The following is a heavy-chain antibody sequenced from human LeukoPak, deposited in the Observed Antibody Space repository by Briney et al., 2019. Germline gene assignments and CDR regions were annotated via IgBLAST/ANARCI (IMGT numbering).Heavy chain of an antibody. J-gene: IGHJ4*02. V-gene: IGHV1-69*04. D-gene: IGHD6-6*01. Sequence: SVKVPCKASGGTFSSYAISWVRQAPGQGLEWMGRIIPILGIANYAQKFQGRVTITADKSTSTAYMELSSLRSEDTAVYYCARDRRSSSGYDYWGQGTLVTVSS. CDR1: GGTFSSYA. CDR2: IIPILGIA. CDR3: ARDRRSSSGYDY.